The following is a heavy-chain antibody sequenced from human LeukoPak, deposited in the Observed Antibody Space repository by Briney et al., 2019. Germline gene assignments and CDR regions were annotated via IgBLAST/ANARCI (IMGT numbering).Heavy chain of an antibody. CDR1: GFTFSSYW. J-gene: IGHJ4*02. Sequence: GGSLRLSCAASGFTFSSYWMHWVRQAPGKGLVWVSRINGDGSSTNYADSVKGRFTISRDNAKNTLYLQMNSLRAEDTAVYYCARDDSSGGSCYMIDYWGQGTLVTVSS. CDR2: INGDGSST. D-gene: IGHD2-15*01. CDR3: ARDDSSGGSCYMIDY. V-gene: IGHV3-74*01.